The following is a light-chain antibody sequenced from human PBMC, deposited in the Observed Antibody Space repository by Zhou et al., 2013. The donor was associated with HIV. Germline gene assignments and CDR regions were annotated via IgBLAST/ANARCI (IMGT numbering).Light chain of an antibody. V-gene: IGKV1-39*01. J-gene: IGKJ1*01. CDR1: HDISSY. Sequence: DIQMTQSPSSLSASVGDRVTITCQASHDISSYLNWYQQKPGKAPKLLIYDASNLETGVPSRFSGSGSGTDFTLTISSLQPEDFATYYCQQSYSTPPTFGQGTKVEIK. CDR2: DAS. CDR3: QQSYSTPPT.